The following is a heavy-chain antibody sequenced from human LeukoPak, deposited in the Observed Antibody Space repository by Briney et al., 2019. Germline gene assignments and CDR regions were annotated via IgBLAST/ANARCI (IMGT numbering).Heavy chain of an antibody. CDR2: ISAYNGNT. J-gene: IGHJ3*02. CDR3: ARVPLSYSSSWYANDAFDI. CDR1: GYTFTSYG. V-gene: IGHV1-18*01. D-gene: IGHD6-13*01. Sequence: ASVKVSCKASGYTFTSYGISWVRQAPGQGLEWMGWISAYNGNTNYAQKLQGRVTMTTDTSTSTAYMELRSLRSDDTAVYHCARVPLSYSSSWYANDAFDIWGQGTMVTVSS.